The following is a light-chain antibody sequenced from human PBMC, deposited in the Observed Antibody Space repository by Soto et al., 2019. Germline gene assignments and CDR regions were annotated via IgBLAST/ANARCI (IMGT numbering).Light chain of an antibody. CDR3: QRSNSTPIT. Sequence: PLSLSPGERATLSCRATQSVKTFYVWCQPSPGSAPRVLLNDASPRAASMPARLSGSSFGRTVFLTIISRVQPEDLATYYRQRSNSTPITFGQGTRLEIK. J-gene: IGKJ5*01. CDR2: DAS. CDR1: QSVKTF. V-gene: IGKV3-11*02.